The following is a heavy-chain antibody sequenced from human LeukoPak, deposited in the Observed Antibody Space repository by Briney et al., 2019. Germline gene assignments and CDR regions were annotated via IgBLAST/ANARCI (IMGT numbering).Heavy chain of an antibody. D-gene: IGHD4-17*01. CDR1: GGSISSYY. Sequence: KASETLSLTCTVSGGSISSYYWSWIRQPPGKGLERIGYIYYSGSTNYNPSLKSRVTISVDTSKNQFSLKLSSVTAADTALYYCAREAWVSGDSKYRYYGIDVWGQGTTVTVSS. CDR3: AREAWVSGDSKYRYYGIDV. V-gene: IGHV4-59*01. J-gene: IGHJ6*02. CDR2: IYYSGST.